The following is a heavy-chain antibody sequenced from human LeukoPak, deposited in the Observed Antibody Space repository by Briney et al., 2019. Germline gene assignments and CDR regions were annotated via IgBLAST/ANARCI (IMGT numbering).Heavy chain of an antibody. CDR2: ISGSGGST. CDR1: GFTFSSYA. CDR3: AKDHYDILTGSTGGFDY. D-gene: IGHD3-9*01. Sequence: GGSLRLSCAASGFTFSSYAMNWVRQAPGKGLEWVSSISGSGGSTYYADSVKGRFTISRDNSKNTLFLQVNSVRAEDTAVYYCAKDHYDILTGSTGGFDYWGQGTLVTVSS. J-gene: IGHJ4*02. V-gene: IGHV3-23*01.